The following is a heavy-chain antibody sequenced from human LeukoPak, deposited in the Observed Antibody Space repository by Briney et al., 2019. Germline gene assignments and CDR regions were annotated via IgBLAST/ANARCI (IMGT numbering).Heavy chain of an antibody. CDR1: GFSFSNYW. D-gene: IGHD3-3*01. CDR3: ARVSWDWSTCYYCDY. CDR2: INQDGSEK. V-gene: IGHV3-7*01. J-gene: IGHJ4*02. Sequence: GGSLRLSCAASGFSFSNYWMTWVRQAPGKGLEWVAHINQDGSEKYFVDSVKGRFTISRDNAKNSLYLQMSSLRAEDTAVYYCARVSWDWSTCYYCDYWGQGTLVTVSS.